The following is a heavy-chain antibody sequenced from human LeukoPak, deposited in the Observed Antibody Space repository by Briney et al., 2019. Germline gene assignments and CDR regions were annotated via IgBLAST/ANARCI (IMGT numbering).Heavy chain of an antibody. V-gene: IGHV2-5*02. J-gene: IGHJ4*02. Sequence: SGPTLVNPTQTLTLTCTFSGFSLRTGGGGVGWIRQPPGKALEWLSLSYWDDDKSYSPSLKSRLTISNDTSNNQAVLTMTNMDPVDTATYYCAHIYRPTGDYGDPRGYNYWGLGTLVTVSS. CDR3: AHIYRPTGDYGDPRGYNY. CDR2: SYWDDDK. D-gene: IGHD4-17*01. CDR1: GFSLRTGGGG.